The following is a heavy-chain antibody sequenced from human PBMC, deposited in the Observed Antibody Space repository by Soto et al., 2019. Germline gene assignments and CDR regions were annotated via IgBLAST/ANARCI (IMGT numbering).Heavy chain of an antibody. CDR1: GFTFSIYA. J-gene: IGHJ4*02. D-gene: IGHD3-9*01. V-gene: IGHV3-23*01. CDR2: ISGSGGST. CDR3: ARDDAYYDILTAFYFDY. Sequence: EVQFLESGGGLVQPGGSLRLSGAASGFTFSIYAMSWVRRAPGKGLERVSSISGSGGSTYYADSVKGRFTISRDNSKNTLYLEMNSLRAEDTAVYYCARDDAYYDILTAFYFDYWGQGTLVAVSS.